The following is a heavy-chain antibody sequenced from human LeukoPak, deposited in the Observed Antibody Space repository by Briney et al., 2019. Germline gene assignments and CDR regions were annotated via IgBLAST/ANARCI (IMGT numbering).Heavy chain of an antibody. D-gene: IGHD2-2*01. CDR2: VSAYNGNT. V-gene: IGHV1-18*01. Sequence: ASVKVSCKASGYTFTSYGISWVRQAPGQGLEWMGWVSAYNGNTNYAQKLQGRVTMTTDTSTSTAYMELRSLRSDDTAVYYCARSRYGSTSTNYYMDFWGKGTTVTVSS. CDR1: GYTFTSYG. CDR3: ARSRYGSTSTNYYMDF. J-gene: IGHJ6*03.